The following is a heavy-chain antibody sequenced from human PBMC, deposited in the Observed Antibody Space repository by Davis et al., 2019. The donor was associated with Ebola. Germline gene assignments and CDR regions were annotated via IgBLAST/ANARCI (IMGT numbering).Heavy chain of an antibody. CDR1: GFRFTDYG. CDR2: IWYDGSNK. Sequence: PGGSLRLSCAASGFRFTDYGMHWVRQAPGKGLEWVAVIWYDGSNKHYAGSVMGRFTISRDNSKNTVYLEMNSLRDEDTAVYYCARVGPSSAWAHSFDYWGQGSQVTVSS. J-gene: IGHJ4*02. D-gene: IGHD6-19*01. V-gene: IGHV3-33*01. CDR3: ARVGPSSAWAHSFDY.